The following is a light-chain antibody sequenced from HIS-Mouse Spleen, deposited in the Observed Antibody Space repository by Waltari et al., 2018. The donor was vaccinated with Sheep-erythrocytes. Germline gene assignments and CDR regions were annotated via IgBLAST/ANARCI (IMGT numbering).Light chain of an antibody. CDR3: QQSYSTPPLT. Sequence: EIVLTQSPGTLSLSPGERATLSCRASQSVSSSYLAWYQQKPGQAPRLLIYGASSRATGIPDRFSGSGSGTDFTLTISSLQPEDFVTYYCQQSYSTPPLTFGGGTKVEIK. CDR2: GAS. J-gene: IGKJ4*01. CDR1: QSVSSSY. V-gene: IGKV3-20*01.